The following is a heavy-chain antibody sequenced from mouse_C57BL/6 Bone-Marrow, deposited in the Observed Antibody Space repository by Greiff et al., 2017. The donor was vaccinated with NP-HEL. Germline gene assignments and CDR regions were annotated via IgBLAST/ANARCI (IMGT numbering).Heavy chain of an antibody. V-gene: IGHV7-3*01. J-gene: IGHJ3*01. CDR3: ARYKGRFAY. CDR2: IRTKANGSKT. CDR1: GYTFTDYY. Sequence: EVKLVESGGGLVQPGASLSISCAASGYTFTDYYMSWVRQPPGKALEWLGFIRTKANGSKTDDNASVKGRFTISTANSQSILYLHMNALRAEDSATYYCARYKGRFAYWGQGTLVTVSS.